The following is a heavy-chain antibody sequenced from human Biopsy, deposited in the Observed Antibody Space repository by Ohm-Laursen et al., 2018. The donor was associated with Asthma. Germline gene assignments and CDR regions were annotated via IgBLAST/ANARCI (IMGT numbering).Heavy chain of an antibody. Sequence: SLRLSCAAPGFTFGDYWMSWVRQVPGKGLEWVANIKHDGTEKNHVDSLKGRFTISRDNAKNSLYLQMNSLRAEDTAVYYCARDGPELPTELDYWGPGTLVTVSS. J-gene: IGHJ4*02. V-gene: IGHV3-7*01. CDR2: IKHDGTEK. CDR1: GFTFGDYW. CDR3: ARDGPELPTELDY. D-gene: IGHD1-14*01.